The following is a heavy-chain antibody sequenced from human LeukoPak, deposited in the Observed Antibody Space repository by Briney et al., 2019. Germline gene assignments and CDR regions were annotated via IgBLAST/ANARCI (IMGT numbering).Heavy chain of an antibody. CDR1: GFTFSDYY. CDR3: AGTIFGNYYYYMDV. J-gene: IGHJ6*03. D-gene: IGHD3-3*01. Sequence: PGGSLRLSCAASGFTFSDYYMSWIRQAPGKGLEWVSYISSGGSTIYYADSVKGRFTISRDNAKNSLYLQMNSLRAEDTAVYYCAGTIFGNYYYYMDVWGKGTTVTVSS. V-gene: IGHV3-11*04. CDR2: ISSGGSTI.